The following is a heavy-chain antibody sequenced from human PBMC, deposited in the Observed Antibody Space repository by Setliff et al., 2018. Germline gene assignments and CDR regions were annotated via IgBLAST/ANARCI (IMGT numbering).Heavy chain of an antibody. CDR2: FNPEDDEI. Sequence: ASVKVSCKVSGSTLTELTMYWVRQAPGKGLEWMGSFNPEDDEIIYAQKFLGRVTVTGDTSTDTAYMELSSLRSEDTAVYYCATKDYDTSGYYRPFGFWGQGTLVTVSS. D-gene: IGHD3-22*01. CDR3: ATKDYDTSGYYRPFGF. CDR1: GSTLTELT. J-gene: IGHJ4*01. V-gene: IGHV1-24*01.